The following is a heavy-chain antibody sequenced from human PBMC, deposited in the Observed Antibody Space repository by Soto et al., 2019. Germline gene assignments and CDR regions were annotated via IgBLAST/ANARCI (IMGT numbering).Heavy chain of an antibody. CDR2: IYYSGST. CDR1: GISVSTSDYY. CDR3: AGFVVPASRNSDFDY. V-gene: IGHV4-39*01. Sequence: PSETLSLTCTVSGISVSTSDYYWGWARQPPGKGLDWIGNIYYSGSTFYNPSLRSRVTLSVDTSKNQFSLRLNSVTVADTAVYFCAGFVVPASRNSDFDYWGQGTLVTVSS. D-gene: IGHD2-15*01. J-gene: IGHJ4*02.